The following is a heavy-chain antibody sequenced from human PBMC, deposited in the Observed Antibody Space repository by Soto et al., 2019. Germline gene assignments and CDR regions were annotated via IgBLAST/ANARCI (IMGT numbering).Heavy chain of an antibody. CDR1: GGTFSSYA. V-gene: IGHV1-69*01. Sequence: QVPLVQSGAEVKKPGSSVTVSCKASGGTFSSYALHWVRQAPGQGLEWMGGIIPMYGPAKYAQRFQGRVTITADESTTTVYMELTSLTAQDTAVYYCARVTAMVRGVIDNWFDPWGHGTLVTVSS. CDR2: IIPMYGPA. J-gene: IGHJ5*02. CDR3: ARVTAMVRGVIDNWFDP. D-gene: IGHD3-10*01.